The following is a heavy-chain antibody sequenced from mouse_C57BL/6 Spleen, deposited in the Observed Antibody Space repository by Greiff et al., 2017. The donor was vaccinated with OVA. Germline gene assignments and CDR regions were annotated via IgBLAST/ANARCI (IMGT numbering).Heavy chain of an antibody. CDR3: ARVVDYGSSYRDWYFDV. V-gene: IGHV5-4*03. D-gene: IGHD1-1*01. J-gene: IGHJ1*03. CDR2: ISDGGSYT. CDR1: GFTFSSYA. Sequence: DVKLVESGGGLVKPGGSLKLSCAASGFTFSSYAMSWVRQTPEKRLEWVATISDGGSYTYYPDNVKGRFTISRDNAKNNLYLQMSHLKSEDTAMYYCARVVDYGSSYRDWYFDVWGTGTTVTVSS.